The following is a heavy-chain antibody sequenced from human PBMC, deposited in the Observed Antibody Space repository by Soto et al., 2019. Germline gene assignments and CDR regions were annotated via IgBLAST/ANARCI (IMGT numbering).Heavy chain of an antibody. J-gene: IGHJ6*03. V-gene: IGHV1-69*02. CDR2: IIPILGIA. Sequence: QVQLVQSGAEVKKPGSSVKVSCKASGGTFSSYTISWVRQAPGQGREWMGRIIPILGIANYSQKFQGRVTITADKSTSTAYMELSSLRSEDTAVYYCARSRAGANYYYYMDVWGKGTTVTVSS. CDR1: GGTFSSYT. D-gene: IGHD3-10*01. CDR3: ARSRAGANYYYYMDV.